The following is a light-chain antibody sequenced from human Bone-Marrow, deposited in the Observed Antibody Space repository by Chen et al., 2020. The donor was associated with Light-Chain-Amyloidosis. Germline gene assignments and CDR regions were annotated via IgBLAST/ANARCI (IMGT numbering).Light chain of an antibody. V-gene: IGLV3-21*02. J-gene: IGLJ3*02. Sequence: YALTHPSSVTVAPGQTPTITRGGNNIGSTSLHWYQQTPGQAPLLVSYDDSDRPSGISERLSGCTAGTTATLTISRVEAGDEADYYCQVWDRSSDRPVFGGGTKLTVL. CDR3: QVWDRSSDRPV. CDR1: NIGSTS. CDR2: DDS.